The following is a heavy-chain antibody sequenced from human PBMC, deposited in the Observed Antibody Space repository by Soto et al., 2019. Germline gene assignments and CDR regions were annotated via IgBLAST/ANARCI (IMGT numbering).Heavy chain of an antibody. D-gene: IGHD1-26*01. CDR2: TYYRSKWST. CDR1: GDSVSSRSAA. CDR3: TRALSGSYDS. V-gene: IGHV6-1*01. J-gene: IGHJ5*01. Sequence: SQTLSLTCAISGDSVSSRSAAWNWIRQSPSRGLEWLGRTYYRSKWSTDYAVSVKSRIIINPDTSKNQFSPQLNSVTPEDTAVYYCTRALSGSYDSWGQGTLVTVSS.